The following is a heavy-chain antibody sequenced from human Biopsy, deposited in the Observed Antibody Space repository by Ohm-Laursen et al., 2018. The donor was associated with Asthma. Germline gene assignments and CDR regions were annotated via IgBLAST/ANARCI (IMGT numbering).Heavy chain of an antibody. CDR2: ISYDGSSI. J-gene: IGHJ4*02. D-gene: IGHD6-19*01. CDR1: RFTYG. CDR3: AREGVAGTHIED. Sequence: SLRLSCAATRFTYGMHWVRQAPGKGLEWVAVISYDGSSIYYADSVKGRFTISRDNSKNTLSLQMNSLTAEDTAVYYCAREGVAGTHIEDWGQGTLVTVSS. V-gene: IGHV3-30-3*01.